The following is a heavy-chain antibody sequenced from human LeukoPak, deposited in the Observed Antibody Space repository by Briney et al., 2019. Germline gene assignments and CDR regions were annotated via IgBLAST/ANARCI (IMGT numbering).Heavy chain of an antibody. CDR3: ARSQRGSGYKNWFDP. CDR2: INPSGGST. CDR1: GYTFTSYY. V-gene: IGHV1-46*01. J-gene: IGHJ5*02. D-gene: IGHD3-22*01. Sequence: ASVTVSFKASGYTFTSYYMHWVRQAPGQGIEWMGIINPSGGSTSYAQKFQGRVTMTRDTSTSTVYMELSSLRSEDTAVYYCARSQRGSGYKNWFDPWGQGTLVTVSS.